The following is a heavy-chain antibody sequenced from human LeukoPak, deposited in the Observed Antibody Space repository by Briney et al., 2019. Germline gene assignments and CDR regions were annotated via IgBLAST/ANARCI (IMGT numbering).Heavy chain of an antibody. J-gene: IGHJ4*02. CDR3: ASGYSYGYPTRSVDY. Sequence: PSETLSLTCTVSGYSISSSYYWGWIRQPPGKGLEWIGSIYYSGSTYYNPSLKSRVTISVDTSKNQFSLKLSSVTAADTAVYYCASGYSYGYPTRSVDYWGQGTLVTVSS. CDR1: GYSISSSYY. D-gene: IGHD5-18*01. V-gene: IGHV4-38-2*02. CDR2: IYYSGST.